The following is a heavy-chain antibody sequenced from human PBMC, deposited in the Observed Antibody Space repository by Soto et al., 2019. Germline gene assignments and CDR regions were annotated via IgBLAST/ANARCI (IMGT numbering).Heavy chain of an antibody. CDR3: AWQGTTSYYFHS. D-gene: IGHD1-1*01. V-gene: IGHV3-15*05. Sequence: EVQLVESGGGLVNPGGSLRLSCAVSGLPFRDAWMNWVRQAPGKGLEWVGSIKSNAANAPPEYAESVKGRFTISRDDPKNTVYLQMSGPKTEDTAVYYCAWQGTTSYYFHSWGQGTLVTVSS. CDR2: IKSNAANAPP. CDR1: GLPFRDAW. J-gene: IGHJ4*02.